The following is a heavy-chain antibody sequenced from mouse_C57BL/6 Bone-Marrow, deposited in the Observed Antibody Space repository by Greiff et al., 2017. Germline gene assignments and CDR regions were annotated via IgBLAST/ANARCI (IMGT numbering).Heavy chain of an antibody. Sequence: QVQLQQPGAELVQPGASVKLSCKASGYTFTSYWMPWVQQRPGQGLEWIGMIHPNSGSTNYNEKFTSKATLTVDKSSSTAYMQLSSLTSEDSAVYYCARSFGYYGNYVDYWGQGTTLTVSS. V-gene: IGHV1-64*01. CDR3: ARSFGYYGNYVDY. CDR1: GYTFTSYW. CDR2: IHPNSGST. J-gene: IGHJ2*01. D-gene: IGHD2-1*01.